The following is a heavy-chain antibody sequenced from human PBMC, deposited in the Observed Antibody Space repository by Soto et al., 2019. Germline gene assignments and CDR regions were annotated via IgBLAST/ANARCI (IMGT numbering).Heavy chain of an antibody. V-gene: IGHV3-64*01. J-gene: IGHJ6*02. CDR2: ISSNGGST. Sequence: PGGSLRLSCAASGFTFSSYAMHWVRQAPGKGLEYVSAISSNGGSTYYANSVKGRFTISRDNSKNTLYLQMGSLRAEDMAVYYCARQGITMVRGVIISYGMEVWGQGTTVTVSS. CDR1: GFTFSSYA. D-gene: IGHD3-10*01. CDR3: ARQGITMVRGVIISYGMEV.